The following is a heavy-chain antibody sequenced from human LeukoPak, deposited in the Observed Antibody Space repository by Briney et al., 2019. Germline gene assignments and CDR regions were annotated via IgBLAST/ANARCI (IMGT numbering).Heavy chain of an antibody. CDR3: ARAIYDYGDYHY. V-gene: IGHV3-21*04. J-gene: IGHJ4*02. CDR2: ISSSSSYI. Sequence: GGSLRLSCAASGFTFSSYSMNWVRQAPGKGLEWVSSISSSSSYIYYADSVKGRFTISRDNSKNTLYLQMNSLRAEDTAAYYCARAIYDYGDYHYWGQGTLVTVSS. D-gene: IGHD4-17*01. CDR1: GFTFSSYS.